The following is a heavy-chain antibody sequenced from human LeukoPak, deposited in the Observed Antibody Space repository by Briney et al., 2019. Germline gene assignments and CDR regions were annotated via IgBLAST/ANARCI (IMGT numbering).Heavy chain of an antibody. J-gene: IGHJ4*02. CDR2: IYSSGTT. Sequence: PSETLSLTCIVSGGSLHRSFWTWVRQPPGKGLQWIGRIYSSGTTDYSPSLKSRLTISIDTSMNQFSLRLASVTAADTAVYYCGRRPAVDGPIDHWGQGILVAVSS. V-gene: IGHV4-59*01. D-gene: IGHD3/OR15-3a*01. CDR1: GGSLHRSF. CDR3: GRRPAVDGPIDH.